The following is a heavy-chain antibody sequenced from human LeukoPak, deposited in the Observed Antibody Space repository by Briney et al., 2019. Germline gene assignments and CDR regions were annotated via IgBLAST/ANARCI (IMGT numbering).Heavy chain of an antibody. V-gene: IGHV3-74*01. CDR2: INSDGSRT. CDR1: GFTLSTYW. Sequence: PGGSLRLSCAASGFTLSTYWMHWVRQGPGKGLVWVSCINSDGSRTTYADSVEGRLTISRDNAKNTLYLQMNTLRVEDTAVYYCARGSWSAADTNIDYWGQGTLVTVSS. J-gene: IGHJ4*02. CDR3: ARGSWSAADTNIDY. D-gene: IGHD6-13*01.